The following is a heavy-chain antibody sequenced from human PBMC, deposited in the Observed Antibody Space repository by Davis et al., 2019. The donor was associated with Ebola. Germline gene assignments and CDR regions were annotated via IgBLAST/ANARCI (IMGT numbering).Heavy chain of an antibody. CDR2: IIPIFGTA. CDR1: GGTFSSYA. V-gene: IGHV1-69*13. Sequence: SVKVSCKASGGTFSSYAISWVRQAPGQGLEWMGGIIPIFGTANYAQKFQGRVTITADESTSTAYMELSSLRSEDTAVYYCARVIPGRITIFGGVDYWGQGTLVTVSS. J-gene: IGHJ4*02. CDR3: ARVIPGRITIFGGVDY. D-gene: IGHD3-3*01.